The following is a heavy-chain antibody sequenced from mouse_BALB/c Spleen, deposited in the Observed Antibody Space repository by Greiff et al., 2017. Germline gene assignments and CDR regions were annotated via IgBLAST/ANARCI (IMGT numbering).Heavy chain of an antibody. CDR2: ISSGGST. CDR3: ARDYGNSHYFDD. D-gene: IGHD2-1*01. Sequence: EVKVVESGGGLVKPGGSLKLSCAASGFTFSSYAMSWVRQTPEKRLEWVASISSGGSTYYPDSVKGRFTISRDNARNILYLQMSSLRSEDTAMYYCARDYGNSHYFDDWGEGTTLTVSP. J-gene: IGHJ2*01. V-gene: IGHV5-6-5*01. CDR1: GFTFSSYA.